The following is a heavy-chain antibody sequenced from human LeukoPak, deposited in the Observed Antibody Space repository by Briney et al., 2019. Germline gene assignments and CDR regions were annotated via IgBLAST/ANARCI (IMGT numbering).Heavy chain of an antibody. Sequence: GGSLRLPCAASGFTFSSYGMSWVRQAPGKGLEWVSTISGSGGSTYYADSVKGRFTISRDNSKNTLYLQMDSLRAEDTAVYYCAKRGLAAALFRWGQGTLVTVSS. J-gene: IGHJ4*02. V-gene: IGHV3-23*01. CDR2: ISGSGGST. CDR1: GFTFSSYG. D-gene: IGHD6-13*01. CDR3: AKRGLAAALFR.